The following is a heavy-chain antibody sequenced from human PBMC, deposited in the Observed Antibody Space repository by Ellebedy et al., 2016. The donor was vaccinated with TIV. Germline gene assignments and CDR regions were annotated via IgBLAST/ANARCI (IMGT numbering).Heavy chain of an antibody. CDR2: MNQDGSEE. CDR3: ARVLRDYHDSKNAFDI. Sequence: GGSLRLSXAASGFTFSTYWMSWVRQASGKGLEWVAKMNQDGSEEYFLDSVKGRFTISRDNAKNSLYLQMNSLRVEDTAVYYCARVLRDYHDSKNAFDIWGQGTMVTVSS. CDR1: GFTFSTYW. V-gene: IGHV3-7*04. J-gene: IGHJ3*02. D-gene: IGHD3-22*01.